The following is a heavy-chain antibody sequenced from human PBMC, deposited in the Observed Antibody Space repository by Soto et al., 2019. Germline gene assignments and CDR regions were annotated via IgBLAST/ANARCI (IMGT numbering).Heavy chain of an antibody. CDR2: INHSGST. CDR3: ARDEEYRGIAVVAAMGYFDL. D-gene: IGHD2-21*02. V-gene: IGHV4-34*01. CDR1: GGSFSGYY. Sequence: QVQLQQWGAGLLKPSETLSLTCAVYGGSFSGYYWTWIRQPPGKGLEWIGEINHSGSTNYNPSLKSRVTISVDTSKNQFSLKLSSATAADTAVYYCARDEEYRGIAVVAAMGYFDLWGRGTLVTVSS. J-gene: IGHJ2*01.